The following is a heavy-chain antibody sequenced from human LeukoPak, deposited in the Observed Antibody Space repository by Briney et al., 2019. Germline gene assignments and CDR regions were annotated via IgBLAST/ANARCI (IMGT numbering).Heavy chain of an antibody. Sequence: GGSLRLSCAASGFTFSRYSMNWVRQAPGKGLEWVSSISSSSSSIYYADSVKGRFTISRDNAKNSLFLQMISLRSDDTAVYYCARANYDFWSGSPSECIDYWGQGTLVTVSS. CDR3: ARANYDFWSGSPSECIDY. CDR1: GFTFSRYS. CDR2: ISSSSSSI. V-gene: IGHV3-21*04. D-gene: IGHD3-3*01. J-gene: IGHJ4*02.